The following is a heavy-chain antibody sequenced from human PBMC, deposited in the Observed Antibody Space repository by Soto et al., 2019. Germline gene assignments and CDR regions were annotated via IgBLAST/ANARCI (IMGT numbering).Heavy chain of an antibody. V-gene: IGHV3-30*18. CDR3: AKDVDYGGNHWGH. J-gene: IGHJ4*02. D-gene: IGHD4-17*01. CDR1: GFAFNTSD. CDR2: ISSDGHAE. Sequence: LRLSCVVSGFAFNTSDMQWVRKAPGKGLEWVAAISSDGHAEFYADFVKGRFTVSRENSKNTVYLQMDRLRAEDTAVYYCAKDVDYGGNHWGHWGQGTLVTAPQ.